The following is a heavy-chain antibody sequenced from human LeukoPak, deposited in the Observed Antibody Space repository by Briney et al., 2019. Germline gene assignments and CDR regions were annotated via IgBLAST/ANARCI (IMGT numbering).Heavy chain of an antibody. CDR3: ATHTIPKSYYFDY. V-gene: IGHV3-23*01. CDR2: IHSGRANT. J-gene: IGHJ4*02. CDR1: GLTFSSYA. D-gene: IGHD2-2*01. Sequence: GGFRRLSCAASGLTFSSYAMSWVRQAPGKGLEWVSTIHSGRANTYYADSVKGRFTISRDDSKNTLYLQMNSLRAEDTAVYYCATHTIPKSYYFDYWGRGTLVTVSS.